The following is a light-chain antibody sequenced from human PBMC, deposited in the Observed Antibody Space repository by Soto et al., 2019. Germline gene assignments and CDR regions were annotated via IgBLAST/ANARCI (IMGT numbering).Light chain of an antibody. V-gene: IGKV3-20*01. J-gene: IGKJ1*01. CDR1: QSFNSNY. CDR3: HQHGGSPET. CDR2: GAS. Sequence: EIWLTQFPGTLSLSPGERATLSCTASQSFNSNYLAWYQQKPGQAPRLLIYGASTRATGIPDRFSGSGSGTDFTLTISELEPEDSGIYHCHQHGGSPETFGQGTKVDIK.